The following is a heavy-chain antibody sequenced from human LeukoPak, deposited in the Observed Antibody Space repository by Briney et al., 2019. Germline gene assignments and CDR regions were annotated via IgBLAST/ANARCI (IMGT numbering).Heavy chain of an antibody. CDR2: LYSGGST. CDR3: ARDPGSYFDY. D-gene: IGHD1-1*01. J-gene: IGHJ4*02. CDR1: GFTVSNNY. V-gene: IGHV3-53*01. Sequence: GGSLRLSGAASGFTVSNNYMRWGREAPGKGVEGVSVLYSGGSTYYADSVKGRFTISRDNSKNTLYLQMNSLRAEDTAVYYCARDPGSYFDYWGQGTLVTVSS.